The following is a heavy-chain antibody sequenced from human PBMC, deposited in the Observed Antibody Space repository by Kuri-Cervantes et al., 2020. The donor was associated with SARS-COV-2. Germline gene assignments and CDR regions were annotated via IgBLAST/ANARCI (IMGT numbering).Heavy chain of an antibody. CDR1: GFTFSSYA. CDR3: AKLAGSNYFYYYGMDV. V-gene: IGHV3-30-3*02. Sequence: GESLKISCAASGFTFSSYAMHWVRQAPGKGLAWVAVISYDGSNKYYADSVKGRFTISRDNSKNTLYLQMNSLRAEDTAVYYCAKLAGSNYFYYYGMDVWGQGTAVTVSS. D-gene: IGHD4-11*01. CDR2: ISYDGSNK. J-gene: IGHJ6*02.